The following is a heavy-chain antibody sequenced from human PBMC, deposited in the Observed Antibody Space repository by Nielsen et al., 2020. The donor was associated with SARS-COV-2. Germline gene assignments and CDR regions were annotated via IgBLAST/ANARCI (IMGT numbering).Heavy chain of an antibody. CDR1: GFTFSSYW. J-gene: IGHJ5*02. V-gene: IGHV3-7*03. Sequence: GESLKISCAASGFTFSSYWMSWVRQAPGKGLEWVANIKQDGSEKYYVDSVKGRFTISRDNDKNSLYLQMNSLRVEDTAVYYCARGGRYCSSTSCYHNWFDPWGQGTLVTVSS. CDR2: IKQDGSEK. CDR3: ARGGRYCSSTSCYHNWFDP. D-gene: IGHD2-2*01.